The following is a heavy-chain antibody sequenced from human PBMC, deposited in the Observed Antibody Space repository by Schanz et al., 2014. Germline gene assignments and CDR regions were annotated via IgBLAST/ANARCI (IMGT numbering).Heavy chain of an antibody. V-gene: IGHV3-30*03. J-gene: IGHJ3*01. Sequence: QVQLVESGGGVVQPGRSPRLSCATSGFNLRRYSMNWVRQAPGQGLEKVAVTSTDGTKTYYAASVRGRFTISRDNSKNTVYLQMNSLRSEDTAVYYCTRDRGALINHNDALDLWGQGTMVSVSS. CDR2: TSTDGTKT. CDR3: TRDRGALINHNDALDL. CDR1: GFNLRRYS. D-gene: IGHD3-16*01.